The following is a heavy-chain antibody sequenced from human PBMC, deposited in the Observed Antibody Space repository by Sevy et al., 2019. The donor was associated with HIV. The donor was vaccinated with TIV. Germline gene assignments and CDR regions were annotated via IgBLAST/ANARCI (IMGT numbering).Heavy chain of an antibody. CDR2: IYHSGST. J-gene: IGHJ5*02. CDR1: GGSISSVKW. CDR3: ARGGETPRGFDP. V-gene: IGHV4-4*02. D-gene: IGHD3-16*01. Sequence: SETLSITCAVSGGSISSVKWWHWVRQPPGKGLEWIGEIYHSGSTNYNPSLKSRVTISVDNSKNQFSLKLSSVTAADTAVYYCARGGETPRGFDPRGQGSLVTVSS.